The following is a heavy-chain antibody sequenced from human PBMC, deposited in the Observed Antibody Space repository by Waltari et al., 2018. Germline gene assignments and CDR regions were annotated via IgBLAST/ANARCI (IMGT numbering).Heavy chain of an antibody. CDR3: ARDTLTSSRFCDY. CDR2: FSSKGSSI. D-gene: IGHD4-17*01. CDR1: GFTLSTHW. J-gene: IGHJ4*02. V-gene: IGHV3-74*01. Sequence: EVQLVESGGGLVQPGGSLRLSCAASGFTLSTHWMHWVRKAPGKGLVWFSRFSSKGSSINYADSVKGRFNISRDKAKNILFLQMNSLRAEDMAVYYCARDTLTSSRFCDYLGQGTLVTVSS.